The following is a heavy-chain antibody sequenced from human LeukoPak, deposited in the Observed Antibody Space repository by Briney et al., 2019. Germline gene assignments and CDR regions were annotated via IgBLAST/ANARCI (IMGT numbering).Heavy chain of an antibody. Sequence: GESLKISCKGSGYSFTSYWIGWVRQMPGKGLEWMGIIYPGDSDTRYSPSFQGQVTISADKSISTAYLQWSSLKASDTAMYYCVRGMVRGTYYYYGMDVWGQGTTVTVSS. CDR2: IYPGDSDT. V-gene: IGHV5-51*01. D-gene: IGHD3-10*01. J-gene: IGHJ6*02. CDR1: GYSFTSYW. CDR3: VRGMVRGTYYYYGMDV.